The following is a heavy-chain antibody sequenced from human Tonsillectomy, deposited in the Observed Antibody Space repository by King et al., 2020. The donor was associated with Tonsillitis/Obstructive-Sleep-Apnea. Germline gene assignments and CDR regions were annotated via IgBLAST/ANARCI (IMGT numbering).Heavy chain of an antibody. CDR2: IYHSGRT. CDR3: ARNGYCSGGSCYDFDY. CDR1: GGSISSSKW. J-gene: IGHJ4*02. Sequence: VQLQESGPGLVKPSGTLSLTCAVSGGSISSSKWWGWVRQPPGKGLEWIGEIYHSGRTNYNPSLKSRVTISVDKSKNQFSLKLSSVTAADTAVYYCARNGYCSGGSCYDFDYWGQGTLVTVSS. V-gene: IGHV4-4*02. D-gene: IGHD2-15*01.